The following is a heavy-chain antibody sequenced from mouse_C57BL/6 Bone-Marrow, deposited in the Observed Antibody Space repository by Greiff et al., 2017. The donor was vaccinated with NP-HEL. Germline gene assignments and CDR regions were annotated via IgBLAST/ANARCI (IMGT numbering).Heavy chain of an antibody. CDR1: GFNIKDYY. D-gene: IGHD1-1*01. V-gene: IGHV14-2*01. CDR2: IDPEDGEN. CDR3: VHYYGSSYFWYFDV. J-gene: IGHJ1*03. Sequence: VHVKQSGAELVKPGASVKLSCTASGFNIKDYYMHWVKQRTEQGLEWIGRIDPEDGENKYAPKFQGKATITADTSSNTAYLQLSSLTSEDTAVYYCVHYYGSSYFWYFDVWGTGTTVTVSS.